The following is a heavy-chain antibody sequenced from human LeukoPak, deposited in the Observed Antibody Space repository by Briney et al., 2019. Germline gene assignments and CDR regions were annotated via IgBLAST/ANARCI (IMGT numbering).Heavy chain of an antibody. J-gene: IGHJ6*02. CDR1: GFTFDDYA. V-gene: IGHV3-9*01. Sequence: PGGSLRLSCAASGFTFDDYAMHWVRQAPGKGLEWVSGISWNSGSIGYADSVKGRFTISRDNAKNSLYLQMNSLRAEDTALYYCAKAGCSGGSCYPNPSIYYYYGMDVWGQGTTVTVSS. D-gene: IGHD2-15*01. CDR3: AKAGCSGGSCYPNPSIYYYYGMDV. CDR2: ISWNSGSI.